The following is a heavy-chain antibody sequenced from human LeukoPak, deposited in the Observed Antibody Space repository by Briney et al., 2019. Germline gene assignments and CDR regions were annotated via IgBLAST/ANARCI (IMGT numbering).Heavy chain of an antibody. CDR3: SSSWDY. V-gene: IGHV3-48*04. CDR2: INSDSSTI. D-gene: IGHD6-13*01. Sequence: PGGSLRLSCAASGFTVSSNYMNWVRQAPGKGLEWVSYINSDSSTIYYADSVKGRFTISRDNAKKSLYLQMNSLRAEDTAVYYCSSSWDYWGQGTLVTVSS. CDR1: GFTVSSNY. J-gene: IGHJ4*02.